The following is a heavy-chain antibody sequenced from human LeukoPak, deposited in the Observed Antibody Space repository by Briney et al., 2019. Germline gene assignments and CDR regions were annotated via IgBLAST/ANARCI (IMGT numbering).Heavy chain of an antibody. CDR2: ISGNGDNT. V-gene: IGHV3-43*02. Sequence: GGSLRLSCAGSGFTSGAYAMHCVRQAPGKGLEWVSLISGNGDNTYYADSVKGRFTISRDNSKNSLYLQMNSLRTEDTALYYCAKGHSSSWYPLEDYWGQGTLVTVSS. CDR3: AKGHSSSWYPLEDY. D-gene: IGHD6-13*01. J-gene: IGHJ4*02. CDR1: GFTSGAYA.